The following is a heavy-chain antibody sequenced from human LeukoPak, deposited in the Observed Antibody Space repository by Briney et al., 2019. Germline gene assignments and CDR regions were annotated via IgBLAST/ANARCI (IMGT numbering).Heavy chain of an antibody. CDR2: VYYSGST. V-gene: IGHV4-59*01. D-gene: IGHD2/OR15-2a*01. CDR1: GGSINNYY. Sequence: PSETLSLTCTVSGGSINNYYWSWVRQPPGQGLEWIGYVYYSGSTTYNPSLKSRVNITIDTTKDQFSLTLTSVTAADTAMYYCARNAGKYYRYFQHWGQGTVVSVSS. J-gene: IGHJ1*01. CDR3: ARNAGKYYRYFQH.